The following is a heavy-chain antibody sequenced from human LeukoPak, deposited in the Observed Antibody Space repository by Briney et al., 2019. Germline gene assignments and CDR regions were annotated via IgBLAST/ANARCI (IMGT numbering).Heavy chain of an antibody. CDR3: ARGPYYDILTGLDY. Sequence: SETLSLTCTVSGGSISSYYWSWIRQPPGKGLELIGYIYYSGSTNYNPSLKSRVTISVDTSKNQFSLKLSSVTAADTAVYYCARGPYYDILTGLDYWGQGTLVTVSS. D-gene: IGHD3-9*01. CDR2: IYYSGST. J-gene: IGHJ4*02. V-gene: IGHV4-59*12. CDR1: GGSISSYY.